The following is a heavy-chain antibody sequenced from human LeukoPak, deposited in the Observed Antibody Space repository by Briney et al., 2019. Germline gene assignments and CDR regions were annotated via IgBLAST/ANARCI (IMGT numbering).Heavy chain of an antibody. CDR3: ARCRTGDYFVDV. J-gene: IGHJ6*03. V-gene: IGHV4-61*08. D-gene: IGHD1-14*01. CDR1: GGSISSGGYY. Sequence: SQTLSLTCTVSGGSISSGGYYWSWIRQHPGKGLEWIGYIYYSGSTNYNPSLKSRVTISVDTSKNQFSLKLSSVTAADTAVYYCARCRTGDYFVDVWGKGTTVTVSS. CDR2: IYYSGST.